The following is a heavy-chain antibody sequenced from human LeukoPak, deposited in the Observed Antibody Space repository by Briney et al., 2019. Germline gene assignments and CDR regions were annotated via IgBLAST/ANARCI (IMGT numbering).Heavy chain of an antibody. D-gene: IGHD3-10*01. Sequence: SSVKVSCKASGGTFSSYAISWVRQAPGRGLEWMGRIIPILGIANYAQKFQGRVTITADKSTSTAYMELSSLRSEDTAVYYCARALGEWPADYWGQGTLVTVSS. CDR3: ARALGEWPADY. CDR1: GGTFSSYA. CDR2: IIPILGIA. J-gene: IGHJ4*02. V-gene: IGHV1-69*04.